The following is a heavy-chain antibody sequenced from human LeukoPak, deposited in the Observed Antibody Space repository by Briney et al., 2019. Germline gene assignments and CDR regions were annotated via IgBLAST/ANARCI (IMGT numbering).Heavy chain of an antibody. CDR2: INPSGGST. CDR1: GYTLTSYY. CDR3: ANQEWLRFNLNAFDI. D-gene: IGHD5-12*01. Sequence: ASVKVSCKASGYTLTSYYMHWVRQAPGQGLEWMGIINPSGGSTNYAQKFQGRVTMTRDMSTRTVYMELSSLRFEDTAVYYCANQEWLRFNLNAFDIWGQGTMVTVSS. J-gene: IGHJ3*02. V-gene: IGHV1-46*01.